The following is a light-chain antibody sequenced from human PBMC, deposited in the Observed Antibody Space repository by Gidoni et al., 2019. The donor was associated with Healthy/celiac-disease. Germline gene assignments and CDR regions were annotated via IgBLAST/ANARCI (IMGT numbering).Light chain of an antibody. Sequence: AIRMTQSPSSFSASTGDRVTITCRASQGISSYLAWYQQKPGKAPKILIYAASTLQSGVPSRFSGSGSGTDFTLTISCLQSEDFATYYCQQYYSYPLYTFXQXTKLEIK. V-gene: IGKV1-8*01. CDR1: QGISSY. CDR3: QQYYSYPLYT. CDR2: AAS. J-gene: IGKJ2*01.